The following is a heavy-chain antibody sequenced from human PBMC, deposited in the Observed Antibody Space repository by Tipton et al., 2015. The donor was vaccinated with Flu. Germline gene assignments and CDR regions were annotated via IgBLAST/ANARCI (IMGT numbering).Heavy chain of an antibody. CDR3: TRLKFYYGSGSYFDGAPYGMDV. Sequence: SLRLSCTPSEISFGDYAMSWVRQAPGKGLEWVGFIRSKAYGGRTEYAASVKGRFTISRDDSKSIAYLQMNSLKIEDTAVYYCTRLKFYYGSGSYFDGAPYGMDVWGQGTTVTVSS. D-gene: IGHD3-10*01. J-gene: IGHJ6*02. CDR2: IRSKAYGGRT. V-gene: IGHV3-49*04. CDR1: EISFGDYA.